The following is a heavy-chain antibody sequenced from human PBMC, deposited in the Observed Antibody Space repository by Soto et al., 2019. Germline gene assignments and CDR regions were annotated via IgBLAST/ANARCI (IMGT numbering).Heavy chain of an antibody. V-gene: IGHV3-48*02. CDR1: GFMFDSYP. Sequence: GGSLRLSCVGSGFMFDSYPMNWVRHAPGKGLEWVSYINSGSDSIYYAESVKGRFTISRDNARNSLSLQMNSLSDEDTAVYYCAKSGDSAGWGIDFWGQGTLVTVSS. D-gene: IGHD6-19*01. J-gene: IGHJ4*02. CDR2: INSGSDSI. CDR3: AKSGDSAGWGIDF.